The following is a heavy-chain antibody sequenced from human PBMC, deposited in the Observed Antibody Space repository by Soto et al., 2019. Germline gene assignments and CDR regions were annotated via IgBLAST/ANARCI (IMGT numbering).Heavy chain of an antibody. CDR1: GGSFSGYY. J-gene: IGHJ5*02. Sequence: SETLSLTCAVYGGSFSGYYWSWIRQPPGKGLEWIGEINHSGSTNYNPSLKSRVTISVDTSKNQFSLKLSSVTAADTAVYYCARGLDLNYYDSRKDNWFDPWGQGTLVTVSS. CDR2: INHSGST. V-gene: IGHV4-34*01. D-gene: IGHD3-22*01. CDR3: ARGLDLNYYDSRKDNWFDP.